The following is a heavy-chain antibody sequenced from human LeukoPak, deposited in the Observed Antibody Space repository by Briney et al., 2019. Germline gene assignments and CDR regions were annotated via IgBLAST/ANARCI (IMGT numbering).Heavy chain of an antibody. CDR3: ARTVVLQYSSGWAEAFDY. Sequence: VASVKVSCKASGYTFTSYYMHWVRQAPGQGLEWMGIINPSGGSTSYAQKFQGRVTTTRDTSTSTVYMELSSLRSEDTAVYYCARTVVLQYSSGWAEAFDYWGQGTLVTVSS. D-gene: IGHD6-19*01. J-gene: IGHJ4*02. CDR1: GYTFTSYY. CDR2: INPSGGST. V-gene: IGHV1-46*01.